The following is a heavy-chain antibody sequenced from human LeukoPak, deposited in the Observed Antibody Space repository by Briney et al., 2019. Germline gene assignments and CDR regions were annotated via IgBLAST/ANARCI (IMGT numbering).Heavy chain of an antibody. V-gene: IGHV3-30*04. Sequence: GRSLRLSCAASGFTFSSYAMHWVRQAPGKGLEWVAVISYDGSNKYYADSVKGRFTISRDNSKNTLYLQMNSLRAEDTAVYYCAKARDSSGYSAFDIWGQGTMVTVSS. J-gene: IGHJ3*02. CDR1: GFTFSSYA. D-gene: IGHD3-22*01. CDR2: ISYDGSNK. CDR3: AKARDSSGYSAFDI.